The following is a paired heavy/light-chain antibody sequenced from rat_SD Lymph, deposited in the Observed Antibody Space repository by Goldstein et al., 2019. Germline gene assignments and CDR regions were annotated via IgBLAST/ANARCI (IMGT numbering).Light chain of an antibody. CDR3: LQYVNLPLT. CDR2: YTS. CDR1: QNINKY. V-gene: IGKV19S2*01. J-gene: IGKJ5*01. Sequence: DIQMTQSPPSLSASLGDKVTITCQASQNINKYIAWYQQKPGKAPRLLIRYTSTLESGTPSRFSGSGSGRDYSFSISNVESEDIASYYCLQYVNLPLTFGSGTKLEIK.
Heavy chain of an antibody. CDR1: GFTFSDYN. V-gene: IGHV5-7*01. CDR3: ASLLPGYPFAY. Sequence: EVQLVESGGGLVQPGRSLKLSCAASGFTFSDYNMAWVRQAPKKGLEWVATISYDGSSTYYRDSVKGRFTISRDNAKSTLYLQMDSLRSEDTATYYCASLLPGYPFAYWGQGTLVTVSS. CDR2: ISYDGSST. D-gene: IGHD1-4*01. J-gene: IGHJ3*01.